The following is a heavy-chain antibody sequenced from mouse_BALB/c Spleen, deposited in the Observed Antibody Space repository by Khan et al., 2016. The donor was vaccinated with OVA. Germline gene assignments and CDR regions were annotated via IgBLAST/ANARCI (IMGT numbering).Heavy chain of an antibody. CDR1: GYTFPEYT. CDR3: ARDAGGY. J-gene: IGHJ4*01. CDR2: INPKNGDT. Sequence: VQLQQSGPELVKPGASVKISCKTSGYTFPEYTVHWVKQSLGKSLDWIGVINPKNGDTAYNQKFKGKATLTVDKSSSTAYMEFRSLTSEDCVVYYCARDAGGYWGQGTSVTVAS. V-gene: IGHV1-18*01.